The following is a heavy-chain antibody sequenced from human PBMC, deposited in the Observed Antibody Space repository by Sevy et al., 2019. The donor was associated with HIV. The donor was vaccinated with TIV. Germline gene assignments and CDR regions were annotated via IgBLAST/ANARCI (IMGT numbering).Heavy chain of an antibody. CDR1: GGSISRSSYD. J-gene: IGHJ4*02. Sequence: SETLSLTCTVSGGSISRSSYDWGWIRQPPGKGLEWIGSMFFSGNTYYNPSLKSRLTIFVDRSKNQISLRLTSVTAADTAVYYCARQGGIVDRAFDNWGQGTLVTVSS. CDR3: ARQGGIVDRAFDN. V-gene: IGHV4-39*01. D-gene: IGHD2-21*01. CDR2: MFFSGNT.